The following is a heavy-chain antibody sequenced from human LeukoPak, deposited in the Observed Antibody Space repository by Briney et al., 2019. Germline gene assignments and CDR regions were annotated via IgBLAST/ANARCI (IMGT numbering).Heavy chain of an antibody. Sequence: ASVKVSCKASEYTFTSYAMNWVRQAPGQGLEWMGWINTNTGNPTYAQGFTGRFVFFLDTSVSTAYLQISNLKAEDTALYYCARDNGGANDAFDIWGQGTMVTVSS. V-gene: IGHV7-4-1*02. CDR3: ARDNGGANDAFDI. J-gene: IGHJ3*02. D-gene: IGHD4-23*01. CDR1: EYTFTSYA. CDR2: INTNTGNP.